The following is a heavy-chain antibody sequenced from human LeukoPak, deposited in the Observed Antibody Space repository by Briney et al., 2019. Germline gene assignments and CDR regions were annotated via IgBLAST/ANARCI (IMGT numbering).Heavy chain of an antibody. D-gene: IGHD4-17*01. CDR3: AGFDYGDYDDAFDI. V-gene: IGHV3-7*01. Sequence: GGSLRLSXAASGFTFNNYWMSWVRQAPGKGLEWVANIKQDGSEKYYADSVKGRFTISRDNVKNSLYLQMNSLSAEDTAVYYCAGFDYGDYDDAFDIWGQGTMVTVSS. J-gene: IGHJ3*02. CDR1: GFTFNNYW. CDR2: IKQDGSEK.